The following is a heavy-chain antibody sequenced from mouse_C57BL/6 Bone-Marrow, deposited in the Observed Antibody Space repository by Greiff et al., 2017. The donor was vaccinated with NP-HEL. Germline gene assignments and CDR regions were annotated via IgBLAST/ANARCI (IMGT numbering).Heavy chain of an antibody. CDR3: AAGSRDWYFDV. D-gene: IGHD1-1*01. J-gene: IGHJ1*03. CDR2: IDPEDGET. CDR1: GFNIKDYY. Sequence: EVKLMESGAELVKPGASVKLSCTASGFNIKDYYMHWVKQRTEQGLEWIGRIDPEDGETKYAPKFQGKATITADTSSNTAYLQLSSLTSEDTAVYYCAAGSRDWYFDVWGTGTTVTVSS. V-gene: IGHV14-2*01.